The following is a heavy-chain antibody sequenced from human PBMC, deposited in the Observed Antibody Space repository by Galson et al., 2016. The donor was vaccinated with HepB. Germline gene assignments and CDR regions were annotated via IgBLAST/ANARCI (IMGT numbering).Heavy chain of an antibody. Sequence: ETLSLTCTVSGGSLSSSSFYWGWIRQPPGKGLEWIGSLYYTGKTSYNPSLESRLTISVDTSKSQISLRLNSVTAADTAVYYCARHPTVAVAAVGDSWGQGTLVTVSS. CDR2: LYYTGKT. J-gene: IGHJ4*02. CDR1: GGSLSSSSFY. CDR3: ARHPTVAVAAVGDS. V-gene: IGHV4-39*01. D-gene: IGHD2-15*01.